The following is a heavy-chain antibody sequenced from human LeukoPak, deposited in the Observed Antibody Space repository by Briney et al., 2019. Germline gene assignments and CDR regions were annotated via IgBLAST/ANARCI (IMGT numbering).Heavy chain of an antibody. V-gene: IGHV4-34*01. Sequence: PSETLSLTCAVYGGSFSGYYWSWIRQPPGKGLEWIGEINHSGSTNYNPSLKSQVTISVDTSKNQFSLKLSCVTAADTAVYYCARWHGSGRYYNGGHDYWGQGTLVTVSS. D-gene: IGHD3-10*01. CDR3: ARWHGSGRYYNGGHDY. CDR1: GGSFSGYY. J-gene: IGHJ4*02. CDR2: INHSGST.